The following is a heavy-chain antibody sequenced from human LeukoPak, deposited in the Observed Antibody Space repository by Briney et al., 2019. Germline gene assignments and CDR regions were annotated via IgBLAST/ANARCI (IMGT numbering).Heavy chain of an antibody. CDR1: GFTFSSCG. D-gene: IGHD1-26*01. V-gene: IGHV3-30*02. CDR3: AKGSGRWDAFDI. J-gene: IGHJ3*02. Sequence: PGGSLRLSCAASGFTFSSCGMHWVRRAPGKGLEWVAFIRYDGTNKYYADSVKRRFTISRDNSKNTLSLQMNSLRTEDTAVYYCAKGSGRWDAFDIWGQGTMVTVSS. CDR2: IRYDGTNK.